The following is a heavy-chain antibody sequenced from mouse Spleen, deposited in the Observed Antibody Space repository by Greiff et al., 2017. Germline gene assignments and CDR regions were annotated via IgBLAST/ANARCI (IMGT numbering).Heavy chain of an antibody. Sequence: VMLVESGPGLVQPSQSLSITCTVSGFSLTSYGVHWVRQSPGKGLEWLGVIWSGGSTDYNAAFISRLSISKDNSKSQVFFKMNSLQADDTAIYYCARKFYDGYSPYAMDYWGQGTSVTVSS. CDR3: ARKFYDGYSPYAMDY. CDR2: IWSGGST. CDR1: GFSLTSYG. D-gene: IGHD2-3*01. V-gene: IGHV2-2*01. J-gene: IGHJ4*01.